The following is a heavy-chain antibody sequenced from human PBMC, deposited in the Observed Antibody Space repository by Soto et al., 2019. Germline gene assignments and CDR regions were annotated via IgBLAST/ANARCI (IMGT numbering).Heavy chain of an antibody. CDR1: GGSISSGGYS. Sequence: SETLSLTCAVSGGSISSGGYSWSWIRQPPGKGLEWIGCIYLSGSTYYNPSLKSRVTISVDTSKNQFSLKLSSVTAADTAVYYCARLPVAYYFDYWGQGTLVTVS. CDR2: IYLSGST. V-gene: IGHV4-61*08. J-gene: IGHJ4*02. CDR3: ARLPVAYYFDY.